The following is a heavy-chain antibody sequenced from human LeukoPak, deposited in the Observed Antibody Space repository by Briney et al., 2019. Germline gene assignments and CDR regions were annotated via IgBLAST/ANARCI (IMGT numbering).Heavy chain of an antibody. CDR2: IYYSGST. V-gene: IGHV4-59*01. CDR3: ARVQSSGWYVDWFDP. J-gene: IGHJ5*02. D-gene: IGHD6-19*01. Sequence: PSETLSLTCIVSGGSISSYYWSWIRQPPGKGLEWIGYIYYSGSTNYNPSLKSRVTISVDTSKNQFSLKLSSVTAADTAVYYCARVQSSGWYVDWFDPWGQGTLVTVSS. CDR1: GGSISSYY.